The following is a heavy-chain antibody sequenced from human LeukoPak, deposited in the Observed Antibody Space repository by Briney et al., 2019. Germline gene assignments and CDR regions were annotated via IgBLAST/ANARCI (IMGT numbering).Heavy chain of an antibody. Sequence: SETLSLTCTVSGGPISSSSYYWGWIRQPPGKGLEWIGNIYYSGSTYYNPSLKSRVTISVDTSKNQFSLKLSSVTAADTAVYYCARRGSSGYYYVFDYWGQGTLVTVSS. CDR3: ARRGSSGYYYVFDY. D-gene: IGHD3-22*01. J-gene: IGHJ4*02. V-gene: IGHV4-39*01. CDR2: IYYSGST. CDR1: GGPISSSSYY.